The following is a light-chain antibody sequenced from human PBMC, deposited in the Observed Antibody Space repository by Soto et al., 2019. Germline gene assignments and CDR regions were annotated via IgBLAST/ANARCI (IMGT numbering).Light chain of an antibody. CDR1: QSIGRW. V-gene: IGKV1-5*01. CDR3: QQYYSYWT. Sequence: DIQMTQSPSTLSASVGDTVTVTCRASQSIGRWLAWYQQKPGKAPKLLIFDASTLENGVPARFSGSRSGPEFSLIISSLQPDDFATYYCQQYYSYWTFGQGTKVEIK. J-gene: IGKJ1*01. CDR2: DAS.